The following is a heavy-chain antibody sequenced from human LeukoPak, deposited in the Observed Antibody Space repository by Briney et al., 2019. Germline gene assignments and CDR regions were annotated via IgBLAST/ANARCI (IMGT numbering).Heavy chain of an antibody. Sequence: PSETLSLTCAVSGGSISSYYWSWIRQPPGKGLEWIGYIYYSGSTNYNPSLKSRVTISVDTSKNQFSLKLSSVTAADTAVYYCARDSVTMVRGVIISWFDPWGQGTLVTVSS. D-gene: IGHD3-10*01. CDR3: ARDSVTMVRGVIISWFDP. CDR1: GGSISSYY. CDR2: IYYSGST. V-gene: IGHV4-59*01. J-gene: IGHJ5*02.